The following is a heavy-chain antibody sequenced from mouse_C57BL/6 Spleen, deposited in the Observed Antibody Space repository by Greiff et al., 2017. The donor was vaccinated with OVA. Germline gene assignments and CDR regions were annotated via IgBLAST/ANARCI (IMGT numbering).Heavy chain of an antibody. V-gene: IGHV1-15*01. D-gene: IGHD1-1*01. CDR1: GYTFTDYE. CDR2: IDPETGGT. J-gene: IGHJ1*03. CDR3: TRSYYYGSSYGYFDV. Sequence: VKLQESGAELVRPGASVTLSCKASGYTFTDYEMHWVKQTPVHGLEWIGAIDPETGGTAYNQKFKGKAILTADKSSSTAYMELRSLTSEDSAVYYCTRSYYYGSSYGYFDVWGTGTTVTVSS.